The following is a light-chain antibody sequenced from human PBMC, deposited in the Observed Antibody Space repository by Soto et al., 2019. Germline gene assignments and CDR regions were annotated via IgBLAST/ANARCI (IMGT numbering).Light chain of an antibody. J-gene: IGKJ1*01. V-gene: IGKV3D-15*01. Sequence: EIVMTQSPATLSVSPGERATLSCRASQSVSSNLAWYQQKPGQAPRFLIYGASTRATGIPDRFSGSGSGTEFTLTISSLQSEDFAVYYCQQYNNWPRTFGQGTKVDIK. CDR3: QQYNNWPRT. CDR1: QSVSSN. CDR2: GAS.